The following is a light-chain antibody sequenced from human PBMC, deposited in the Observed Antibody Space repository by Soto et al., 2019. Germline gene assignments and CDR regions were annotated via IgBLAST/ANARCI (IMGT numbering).Light chain of an antibody. V-gene: IGKV1-13*02. Sequence: AIQLTQSPSSLSASVGDRVSITCRASQGISSALAWYQHKPGKAPKILIYDASSLQSGVPSRFSGSESGTECTLTISSLQPEDFATYYCQQLTTCPFTFGQGTRLEIK. CDR1: QGISSA. CDR3: QQLTTCPFT. J-gene: IGKJ5*01. CDR2: DAS.